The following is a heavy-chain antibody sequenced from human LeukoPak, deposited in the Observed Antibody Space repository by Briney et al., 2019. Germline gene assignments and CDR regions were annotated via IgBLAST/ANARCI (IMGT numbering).Heavy chain of an antibody. V-gene: IGHV3-33*06. CDR2: IWYDGSNK. CDR3: AKEAAAVTYYFDY. D-gene: IGHD6-13*01. J-gene: IGHJ4*02. Sequence: PGRSLRLSCAASGFTFSSYGMHWVRQAAGKGLEWVAVIWYDGSNKYYADSVKGRFTISRDNSKNTLYLQMNSLRAEDTAVYYCAKEAAAVTYYFDYWGQGTLVTVSS. CDR1: GFTFSSYG.